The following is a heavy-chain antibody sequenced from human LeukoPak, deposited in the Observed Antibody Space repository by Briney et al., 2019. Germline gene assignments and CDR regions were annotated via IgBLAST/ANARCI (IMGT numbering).Heavy chain of an antibody. V-gene: IGHV1-3*01. CDR1: GYTFTSYA. J-gene: IGHJ4*02. D-gene: IGHD1-26*01. Sequence: ASVKVSCKASGYTFTSYAMHWVRQAPGQGPEWMGWINAGNGNTKYSQKFQGRVTITRDTSASTAYMDLSSLRSEDTAVYYCAREGGATSFDYWGQGTLVTVSS. CDR2: INAGNGNT. CDR3: AREGGATSFDY.